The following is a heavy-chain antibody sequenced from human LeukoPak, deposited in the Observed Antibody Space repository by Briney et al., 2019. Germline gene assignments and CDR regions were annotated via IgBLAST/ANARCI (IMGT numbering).Heavy chain of an antibody. V-gene: IGHV3-64*01. CDR3: ARGGTYCGGDSYSSVFFDY. CDR1: GFTFSSYA. D-gene: IGHD2-21*02. J-gene: IGHJ4*02. Sequence: GVLRLSCAASGFTFSSYAMHWVRQAPGKGLEYVSAISSNGGSTYYANSVKGRFTISRDNSKNTLYLQMGSLRAEDMAVYYCARGGTYCGGDSYSSVFFDYWGQGTLVTVSS. CDR2: ISSNGGST.